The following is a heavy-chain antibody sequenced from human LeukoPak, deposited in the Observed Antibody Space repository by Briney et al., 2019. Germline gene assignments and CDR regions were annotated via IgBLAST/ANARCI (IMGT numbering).Heavy chain of an antibody. CDR3: ARVSYRVATIGLSFDY. D-gene: IGHD5-24*01. CDR2: INPNGGGT. V-gene: IGHV1-2*02. Sequence: ASVKVSCKASGYTSTGYYMHWVRQAPGQGLEWMGWINPNGGGTDYAQKFQGRVTMTRDTSISTAYMDLSRLRSDDTAVYYCARVSYRVATIGLSFDYWGQGTLVTVSS. J-gene: IGHJ4*02. CDR1: GYTSTGYY.